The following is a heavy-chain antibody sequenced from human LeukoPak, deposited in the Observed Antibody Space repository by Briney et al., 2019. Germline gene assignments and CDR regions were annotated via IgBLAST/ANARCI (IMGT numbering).Heavy chain of an antibody. CDR3: ARDQLHVQGPHYYFMDV. CDR2: IYYSGST. D-gene: IGHD1-7*01. J-gene: IGHJ6*03. CDR1: GGSISSSDYY. Sequence: PSETLSLTCTVSGGSISSSDYYWGWIRQPPGKGLEWIGSIYYSGSTYYNPSLKSRVSISVDTSKNQFSLKLSSVTAADTALYYCARDQLHVQGPHYYFMDVWGKGTTVSVSS. V-gene: IGHV4-39*07.